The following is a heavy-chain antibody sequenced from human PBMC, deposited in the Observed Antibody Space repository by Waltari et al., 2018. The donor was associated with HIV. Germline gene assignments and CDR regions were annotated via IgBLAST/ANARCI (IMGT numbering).Heavy chain of an antibody. Sequence: EVQLVESGGGLVQPGGSLRLSCAVSGFTFDKYAMQWVRQVPGKGLGWVSGFSLDSDRIDYADSVKVRFTVSRDNAKNSLYLQMNSLRVEDTALYYCGKDLTPGGLDVWGQGTTVIVSS. J-gene: IGHJ6*02. CDR2: FSLDSDRI. V-gene: IGHV3-9*01. CDR1: GFTFDKYA. CDR3: GKDLTPGGLDV.